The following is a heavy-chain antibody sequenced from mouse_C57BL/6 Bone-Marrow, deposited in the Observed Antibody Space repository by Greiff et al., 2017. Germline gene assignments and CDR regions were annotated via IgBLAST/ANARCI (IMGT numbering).Heavy chain of an antibody. J-gene: IGHJ2*01. CDR3: ARVFITTVVDY. CDR1: GYTFTSYW. D-gene: IGHD1-1*01. CDR2: IYPGSGST. Sequence: VQLQQPGAELVKPGASVKMSCKASGYTFTSYWLTWVKQRPGQGLEWIGDIYPGSGSTNYNEKFKSKATLTVDTSSSTAYMQLSSLTSEDSAVYYGARVFITTVVDYWGQGTTLTVSS. V-gene: IGHV1-55*01.